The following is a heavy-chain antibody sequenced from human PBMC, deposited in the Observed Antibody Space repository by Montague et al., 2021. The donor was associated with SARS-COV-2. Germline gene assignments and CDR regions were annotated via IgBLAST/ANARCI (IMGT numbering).Heavy chain of an antibody. D-gene: IGHD3-9*01. CDR3: ARDPFYYDILTGYIYPAYYYYYGMDV. CDR2: ISYDGSNK. J-gene: IGHJ6*02. V-gene: IGHV3-30-3*01. CDR1: GFTFSSYA. Sequence: SLRLSCAASGFTFSSYAMHWVRQAPGKGLEWVAVISYDGSNKYYADSVKGRFTISRDNSKNTLYLQMNSLRAEDTAVYYCARDPFYYDILTGYIYPAYYYYYGMDVWGQGTTVTVSS.